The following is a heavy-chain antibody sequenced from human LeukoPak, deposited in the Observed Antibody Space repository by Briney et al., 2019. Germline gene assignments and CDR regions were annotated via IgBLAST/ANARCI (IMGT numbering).Heavy chain of an antibody. CDR2: INSNGSIT. CDR1: GFTFSSYW. CDR3: ARSIRARYYMDV. Sequence: GGSLRLSCAASGFTFSSYWMHWVRQAPGKGLEWVSRINSNGSITSYADSVKGRFTISRDNAKNTLYLQMNRLRAEDTAVYYCARSIRARYYMDVWGKGTTVTVSS. J-gene: IGHJ6*03. V-gene: IGHV3-74*01.